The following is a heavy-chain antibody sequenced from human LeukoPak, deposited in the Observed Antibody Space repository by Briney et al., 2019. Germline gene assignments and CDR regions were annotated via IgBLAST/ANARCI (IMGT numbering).Heavy chain of an antibody. V-gene: IGHV5-51*01. D-gene: IGHD3-22*01. J-gene: IGHJ5*02. CDR1: GYSFTSYW. CDR3: ARYTAVYDSSGYGWFDP. Sequence: GESLKISCKGSGYSFTSYWIGWVRQIPGKGLGWMGIIYPGDSDTRYSPSFQGQVTISADTSISTAYLQWSSLKASDTAMYYCARYTAVYDSSGYGWFDPWGQGTLVTVSP. CDR2: IYPGDSDT.